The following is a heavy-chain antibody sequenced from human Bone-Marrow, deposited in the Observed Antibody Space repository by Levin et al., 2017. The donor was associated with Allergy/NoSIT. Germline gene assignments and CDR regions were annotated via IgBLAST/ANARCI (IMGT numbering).Heavy chain of an antibody. D-gene: IGHD3-22*01. J-gene: IGHJ4*02. CDR1: FFSFPFSL. CDR3: ARTYFYDTSGLYYFDL. Sequence: GGSLRLSCSSSFFSFPFSLLPFFLPSPLKGLEWISYISSSDSTLYYADSVRGRFAISRDTVINSLFLQMNRLRDEDTAVYYCARTYFYDTSGLYYFDLWGQGTLVTVSS. CDR2: ISSSDSTL. V-gene: IGHV3-48*02.